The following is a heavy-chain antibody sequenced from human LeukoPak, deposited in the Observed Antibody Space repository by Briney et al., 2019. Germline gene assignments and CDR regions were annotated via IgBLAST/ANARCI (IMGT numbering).Heavy chain of an antibody. J-gene: IGHJ4*02. V-gene: IGHV3-23*01. CDR2: MSGSRTNT. CDR1: GFTFTRHA. D-gene: IGHD1-26*01. Sequence: GGSLRLSCAASGFTFTRHAMSWVRQAPGKGLEWVSDMSGSRTNTHYADSVKGRFTISRDNSKNTLYLQMNSLRAEDTAVYYCAKDQDIVGATVTDYWGQGTLVTVSS. CDR3: AKDQDIVGATVTDY.